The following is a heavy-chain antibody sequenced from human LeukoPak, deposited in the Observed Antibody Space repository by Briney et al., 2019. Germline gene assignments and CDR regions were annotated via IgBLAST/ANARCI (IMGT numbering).Heavy chain of an antibody. D-gene: IGHD6-19*01. CDR1: GYTFTSYG. V-gene: IGHV1-18*01. CDR3: ARVPSCLRIAVAGTGYYYMDV. CDR2: ISAYNGNT. Sequence: ASVKVSCKASGYTFTSYGISWVRQAPGQGLEWMGWISAYNGNTNYAQKLQGRVTMTTDTSTSTAYMELRSLRSDDTAVYYCARVPSCLRIAVAGTGYYYMDVWGKGTTVTVSS. J-gene: IGHJ6*03.